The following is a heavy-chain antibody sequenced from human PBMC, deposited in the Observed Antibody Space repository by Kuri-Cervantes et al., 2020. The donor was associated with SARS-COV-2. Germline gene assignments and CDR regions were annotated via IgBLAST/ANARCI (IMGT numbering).Heavy chain of an antibody. CDR2: ISYDGSNK. CDR3: ARDGDPYYYYYMDV. CDR1: GFTFSSYG. V-gene: IGHV3-30*05. Sequence: GESLKISCAASGFTFSSYGMHWVRQAPGKGLEWVAVISYDGSNKYYADSVKGRFTISRDNSKNTLYLQMNSLRAEDTAVYYCARDGDPYYYYYMDVWGKGTTVIVSS. D-gene: IGHD7-27*01. J-gene: IGHJ6*03.